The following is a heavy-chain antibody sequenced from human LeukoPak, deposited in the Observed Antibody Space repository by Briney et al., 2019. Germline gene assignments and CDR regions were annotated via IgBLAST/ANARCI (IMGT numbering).Heavy chain of an antibody. Sequence: PSDTLSLTCAVSGYSISSSNWWGWIRQPPGKGLEWIGYIYYSGSIYYNPSLKSRVTMSVDTPKNQFSLKLSSVAAVDTAVYYCAITPQNSSGWSDYWGQGTLVTVSS. CDR1: GYSISSSNW. V-gene: IGHV4-28*05. CDR3: AITPQNSSGWSDY. J-gene: IGHJ4*02. D-gene: IGHD6-19*01. CDR2: IYYSGSI.